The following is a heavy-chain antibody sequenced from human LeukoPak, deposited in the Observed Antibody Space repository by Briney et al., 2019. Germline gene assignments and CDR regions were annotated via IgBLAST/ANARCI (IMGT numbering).Heavy chain of an antibody. J-gene: IGHJ5*02. D-gene: IGHD6-19*01. CDR2: VYFTGST. CDR3: ARSYSSGWSNWFDP. Sequence: SETLSLTCTVSGDSISSTSHYWDWIRQPPGKGPEWIGNVYFTGSTYYSPSLKSRVTISVDRSNNQFSLKLSSVTAADTAVYYCARSYSSGWSNWFDPWGQGTLVTVSS. V-gene: IGHV4-39*07. CDR1: GDSISSTSHY.